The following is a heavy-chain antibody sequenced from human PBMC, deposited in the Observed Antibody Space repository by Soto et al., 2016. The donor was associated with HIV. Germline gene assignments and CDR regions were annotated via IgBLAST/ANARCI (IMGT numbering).Heavy chain of an antibody. CDR1: GYTFTGYY. Sequence: QVQLVQSGAEVKKPGASVKVSCKASGYTFTGYYMHWVRQAPGQGLEWMGWINPNSGGTNYAQKFQGRVTMTRDTSISTAYMELSRLTPDDTAVYYCARSLSIIRGVRSYYFDYWGQGTLVTVSS. D-gene: IGHD3-10*01. J-gene: IGHJ4*02. CDR2: INPNSGGT. CDR3: ARSLSIIRGVRSYYFDY. V-gene: IGHV1-2*02.